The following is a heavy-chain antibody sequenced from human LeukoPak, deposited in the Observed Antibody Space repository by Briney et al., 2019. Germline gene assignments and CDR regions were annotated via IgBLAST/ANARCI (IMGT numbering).Heavy chain of an antibody. V-gene: IGHV1-69*01. CDR3: AREQRVITFGGVIGPFDY. Sequence: SVKVSCKASGGTFSSYAISWVRQAPGQGLEWMGGIIPIFGTANYAQKFQGRVTITADESTSTAYMELRSLRSDDTAVYYCAREQRVITFGGVIGPFDYWGQGTLVTVSS. D-gene: IGHD3-16*01. CDR1: GGTFSSYA. J-gene: IGHJ4*02. CDR2: IIPIFGTA.